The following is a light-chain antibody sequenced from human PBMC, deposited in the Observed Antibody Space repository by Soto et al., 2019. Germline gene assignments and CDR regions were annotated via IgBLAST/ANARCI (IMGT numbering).Light chain of an antibody. J-gene: IGKJ1*01. Sequence: EMVMTQSPATLSVSPGERATLSCRASQSVSSSLAWYQQKPGQAPRLLIYGASIRATGIPARFSGSGSGTEFTLTISSLQSEDCAVYYCQQYNNWLRTFGQGTKVDIK. V-gene: IGKV3-15*01. CDR2: GAS. CDR3: QQYNNWLRT. CDR1: QSVSSS.